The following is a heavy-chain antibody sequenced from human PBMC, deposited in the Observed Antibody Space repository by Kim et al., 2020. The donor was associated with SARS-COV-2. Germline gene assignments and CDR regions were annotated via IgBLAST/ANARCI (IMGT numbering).Heavy chain of an antibody. V-gene: IGHV4-59*01. Sequence: YNPPLKSRVTISVDTSKNQFSLKLTSVTAADTAVYYCARDAYYFASGRFDPWGQGTLVTVSS. J-gene: IGHJ5*02. CDR3: ARDAYYFASGRFDP. D-gene: IGHD3-10*01.